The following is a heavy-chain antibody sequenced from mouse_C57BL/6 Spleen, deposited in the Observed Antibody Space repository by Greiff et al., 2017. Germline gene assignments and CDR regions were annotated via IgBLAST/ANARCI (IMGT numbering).Heavy chain of an antibody. J-gene: IGHJ4*01. D-gene: IGHD5-5*01. CDR2: INPGSGGT. Sequence: QVQLQQPGAELVRPGTSVKVSCKASGYAFTNYLLEWVKQRPGQGLEWIGVINPGSGGTNYNEKFKGKATLTADKSSSTASMQLSSLTSEDSAVYFCARERDDYPSDAMDYWGQGTSVTVAS. V-gene: IGHV1-54*01. CDR1: GYAFTNYL. CDR3: ARERDDYPSDAMDY.